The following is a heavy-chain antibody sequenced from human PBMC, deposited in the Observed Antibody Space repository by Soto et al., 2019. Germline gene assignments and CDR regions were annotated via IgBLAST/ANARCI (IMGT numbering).Heavy chain of an antibody. CDR3: ARSYDFWSGYYTGIGY. CDR1: GYTFPSYA. V-gene: IGHV1-3*01. Sequence: ASVKVSCKASGYTFPSYAMHWVRQAPGQRLEWMGWINAGNGNTKYSQKFQGRVTITRDTSASTAYMELSSLRSEDTAVYYCARSYDFWSGYYTGIGYWGQGTLVTVSS. CDR2: INAGNGNT. J-gene: IGHJ4*02. D-gene: IGHD3-3*01.